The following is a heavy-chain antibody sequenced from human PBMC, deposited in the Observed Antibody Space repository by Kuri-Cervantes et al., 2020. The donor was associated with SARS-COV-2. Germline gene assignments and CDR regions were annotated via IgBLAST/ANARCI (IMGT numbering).Heavy chain of an antibody. CDR1: GGSISSSSYY. CDR2: IYYSGST. CDR3: AREYYDILTGHQLFDY. J-gene: IGHJ4*02. V-gene: IGHV4-39*07. D-gene: IGHD3-9*01. Sequence: SETLSLTCTVSGGSISSSSYYWGWIRQPPGKGLEWIGSIYYSGSTYYNPSLKSRVTISVDTSKNQFSLELSSVTAADTAVYYCAREYYDILTGHQLFDYWGQGTLVTVSS.